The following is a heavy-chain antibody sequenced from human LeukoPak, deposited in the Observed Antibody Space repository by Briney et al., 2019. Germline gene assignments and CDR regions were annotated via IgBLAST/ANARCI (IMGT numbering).Heavy chain of an antibody. Sequence: SXRLSCAASGFTFSSYAMSWVRQAPGKGLEWVSGISGSGGSTSYADSVKGRFTISRDNSKNTLYLQMNSLGAEDTAVYYCAKEELYYYDSSGYSNWGQGTLVTVSS. CDR2: ISGSGGST. CDR1: GFTFSSYA. D-gene: IGHD3-22*01. CDR3: AKEELYYYDSSGYSN. V-gene: IGHV3-23*01. J-gene: IGHJ4*02.